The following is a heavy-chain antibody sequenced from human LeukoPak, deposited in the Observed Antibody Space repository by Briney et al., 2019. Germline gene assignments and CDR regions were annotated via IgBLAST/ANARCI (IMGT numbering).Heavy chain of an antibody. D-gene: IGHD2-15*01. CDR3: ARDFLGYCSGGRCGTFDY. V-gene: IGHV4-38-2*02. CDR1: GYSISSGYY. CDR2: IYHSGST. Sequence: SETLSLTCTVSGYSISSGYYWGWIRQPPGKGLEWIGSIYHSGSTYYNPSLKSRVTISVDTSKNQFSLKLSSVTAADTAVYYCARDFLGYCSGGRCGTFDYWGQGTLVTVSS. J-gene: IGHJ4*02.